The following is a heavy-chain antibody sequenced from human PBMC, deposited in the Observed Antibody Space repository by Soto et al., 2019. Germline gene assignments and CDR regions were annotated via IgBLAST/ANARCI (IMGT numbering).Heavy chain of an antibody. V-gene: IGHV3-23*01. J-gene: IGHJ6*02. D-gene: IGHD3-9*01. Sequence: GGALRPTCAASGFTSSNYDLSWVRHAPGKGLEWVSTISGSRDSTSYSDSVKCRFTLSRDNSSTTLSLQMNILRAEDSAVYACAKALRYFDWLFRPSNSMDVWGQGTTVTVSS. CDR3: AKALRYFDWLFRPSNSMDV. CDR2: ISGSRDST. CDR1: GFTSSNYD.